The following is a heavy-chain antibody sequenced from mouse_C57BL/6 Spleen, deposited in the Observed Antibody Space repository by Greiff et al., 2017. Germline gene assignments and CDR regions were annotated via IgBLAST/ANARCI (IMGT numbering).Heavy chain of an antibody. D-gene: IGHD2-14*01. V-gene: IGHV1-53*01. CDR2: INPRNGGT. CDR1: GYTFTSYW. J-gene: IGHJ2*01. Sequence: QVQLQQPGTELVKPGASVKLSCKASGYTFTSYWMPWVKQRPGHGLEWMGNINPRNGGTNYNEKFKSKATLTVDTSSSTAFMQLSSLTSEDAAVYYFARPNRGYFDYWGQGTTLTVSS. CDR3: ARPNRGYFDY.